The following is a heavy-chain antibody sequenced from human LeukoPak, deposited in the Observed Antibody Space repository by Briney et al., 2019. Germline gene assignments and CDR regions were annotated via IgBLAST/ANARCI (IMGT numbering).Heavy chain of an antibody. CDR1: GGTFSSYA. V-gene: IGHV1-69*05. CDR2: IIPIFGTA. D-gene: IGHD3-10*01. Sequence: ASVKVSCKASGGTFSSYAISWVRQAPGQGLEWMGGIIPIFGTANYAQKFQGRVTMTTDESTSTAYMELSSLRSEDTAVYYCARPKGHYYGSGSYYDYYFDYWGQGTLVTVSS. CDR3: ARPKGHYYGSGSYYDYYFDY. J-gene: IGHJ4*02.